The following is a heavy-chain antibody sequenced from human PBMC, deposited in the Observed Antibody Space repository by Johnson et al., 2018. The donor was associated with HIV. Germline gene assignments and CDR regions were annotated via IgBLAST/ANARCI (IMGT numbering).Heavy chain of an antibody. Sequence: EVQLVESGGGLVQPGRSLRLSCAASGFTFDDYAMHWVRQAPGKGLEWVSGISWNSGSIGYAGSVKGRFTISRDNAKNSLYLQMNSLRAEDTALYYCARMSPDRDALDIWGQGTMVTVSS. V-gene: IGHV3-9*01. CDR1: GFTFDDYA. CDR3: ARMSPDRDALDI. CDR2: ISWNSGSI. D-gene: IGHD1-14*01. J-gene: IGHJ3*02.